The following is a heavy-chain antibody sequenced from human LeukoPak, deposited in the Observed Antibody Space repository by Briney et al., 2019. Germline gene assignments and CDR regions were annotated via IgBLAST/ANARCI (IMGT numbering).Heavy chain of an antibody. J-gene: IGHJ6*02. CDR2: IYYSGST. D-gene: IGHD6-13*01. V-gene: IGHV4-59*01. Sequence: SETLSLTCTVSGGSISSYYWSWIRQPPGKGLEWIGYIYYSGSTNYNPSLKSRVTISVDTSKNQFSLKLSSVTAADTAVYYCARDEPIAAAGTHYYYGMDVWGQGTTVTVSS. CDR3: ARDEPIAAAGTHYYYGMDV. CDR1: GGSISSYY.